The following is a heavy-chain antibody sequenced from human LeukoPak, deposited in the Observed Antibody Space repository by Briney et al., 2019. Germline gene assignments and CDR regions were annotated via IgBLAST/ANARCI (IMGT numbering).Heavy chain of an antibody. J-gene: IGHJ3*02. CDR2: IYHSGST. Sequence: KPSQTLSLTCTVSGGSISSGGYYWSWIRQPPGKGLEWIGYIYHSGSTYYNPSLKSRVTISVDRSKNQFSLKLRSVTAADTAMYYCARGGYDSYGYLAFDIWSQGTMVTVSS. CDR1: GGSISSGGYY. CDR3: ARGGYDSYGYLAFDI. V-gene: IGHV4-30-2*01. D-gene: IGHD3-22*01.